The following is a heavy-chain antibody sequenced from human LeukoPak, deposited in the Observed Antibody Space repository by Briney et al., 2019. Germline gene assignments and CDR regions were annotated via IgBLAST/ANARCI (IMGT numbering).Heavy chain of an antibody. Sequence: ASVKVSCKASGYTFTGYYMHWVRQAPGQGLEWMVWINPDSGGTNYAQKFQGRVTMTRDTSISTAYMELSRLRSDDTAVYYCARDLATSFKSVLYYYDSSGYYPGAFDIWGPGTMVTVSS. CDR1: GYTFTGYY. CDR2: INPDSGGT. D-gene: IGHD3-22*01. J-gene: IGHJ3*02. V-gene: IGHV1-2*02. CDR3: ARDLATSFKSVLYYYDSSGYYPGAFDI.